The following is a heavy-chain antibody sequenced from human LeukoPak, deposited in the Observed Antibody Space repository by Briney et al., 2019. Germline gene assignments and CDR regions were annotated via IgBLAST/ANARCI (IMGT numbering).Heavy chain of an antibody. CDR2: IWFDGSNK. V-gene: IGHV3-33*06. CDR3: AKDQYDILTGTTYYFDY. CDR1: GFTFSSFG. D-gene: IGHD3-9*01. Sequence: GGSLRLSCAASGFTFSSFGMHWVRQAPGKGLEWVAVIWFDGSNKYYADSVKGRFTISRDNSKNTLYLQMNSLRAEDTALYYCAKDQYDILTGTTYYFDYWGQGTLVTVSS. J-gene: IGHJ4*02.